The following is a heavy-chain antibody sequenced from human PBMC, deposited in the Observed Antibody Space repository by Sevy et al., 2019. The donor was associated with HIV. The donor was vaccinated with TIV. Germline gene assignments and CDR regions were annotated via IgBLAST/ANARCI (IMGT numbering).Heavy chain of an antibody. D-gene: IGHD5-18*01. CDR3: ARGSRGYSYG. Sequence: SETLSLTCTVSGDSVSSGSYCWSWIRQPPGKGLEWIGYISYSGSTNYNPSLKSRVTISVDTSKKQLSLKLTSVTAADTAVYFCARGSRGYSYGWGQGTLVTVSS. CDR2: ISYSGST. V-gene: IGHV4-61*01. J-gene: IGHJ4*02. CDR1: GDSVSSGSYC.